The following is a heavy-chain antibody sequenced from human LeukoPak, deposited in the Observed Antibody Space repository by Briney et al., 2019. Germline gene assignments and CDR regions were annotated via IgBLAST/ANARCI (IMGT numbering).Heavy chain of an antibody. CDR2: IIPILGIA. D-gene: IGHD3-22*01. CDR3: ARVLSDYYDSSGLDY. CDR1: GGTFISYA. J-gene: IGHJ4*02. V-gene: IGHV1-69*04. Sequence: SVKVSCKASGGTFISYAISWVRQAPGQGLEWMGRIIPILGIANFAQKFQGRVTITADKSTSTAYMELSSLRAEDTAVYYCARVLSDYYDSSGLDYWGQGTLVTVSS.